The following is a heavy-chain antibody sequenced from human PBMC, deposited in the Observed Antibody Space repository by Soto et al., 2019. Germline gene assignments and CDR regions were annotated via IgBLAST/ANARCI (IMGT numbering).Heavy chain of an antibody. J-gene: IGHJ5*02. CDR2: IYYSGST. CDR3: ARTFRFGEGGWFDP. Sequence: SETLSLTCTVSGGSISSGGYYWSWIRQHPGKGLEWIGYIYYSGSTYYNPSLKSRVTISVGTSKNQFSLKLSSVTAADTAVYYCARTFRFGEGGWFDPWGQGTLVTVSS. CDR1: GGSISSGGYY. V-gene: IGHV4-31*03. D-gene: IGHD3-10*01.